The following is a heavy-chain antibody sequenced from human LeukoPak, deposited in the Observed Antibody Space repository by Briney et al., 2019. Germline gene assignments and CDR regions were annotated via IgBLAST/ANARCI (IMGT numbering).Heavy chain of an antibody. D-gene: IGHD3/OR15-3a*01. CDR1: GFTFSSYW. CDR2: IYYTGDA. V-gene: IGHV4-59*08. J-gene: IGHJ4*02. CDR3: ARWEIINFGFDY. Sequence: GSLRLSCAASGFTFSSYWMHWIRQPPGKVLEYIGYIYYTGDANYNPSLKSRVTISVDTSKKHFSLRLSSVTAADTAVYYCARWEIINFGFDYWGQGPLVSVYS.